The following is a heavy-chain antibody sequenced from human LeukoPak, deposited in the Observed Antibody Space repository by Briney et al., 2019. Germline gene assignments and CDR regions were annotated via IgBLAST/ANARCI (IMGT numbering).Heavy chain of an antibody. CDR2: IYHSGST. Sequence: SETLSLTCTVSGGSISSGYYWGWIRQPPGKGLEWIGSIYHSGSTYYNPSLKSRVTISVDTSKNQFSLKLSSVTAADTAVYYCARGYYYDSSGYYSQFDYWGQGTLVTVSS. CDR3: ARGYYYDSSGYYSQFDY. V-gene: IGHV4-38-2*02. CDR1: GGSISSGYY. D-gene: IGHD3-22*01. J-gene: IGHJ4*02.